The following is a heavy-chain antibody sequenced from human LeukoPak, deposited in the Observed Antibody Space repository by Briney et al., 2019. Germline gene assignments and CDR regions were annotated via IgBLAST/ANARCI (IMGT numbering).Heavy chain of an antibody. J-gene: IGHJ4*02. Sequence: GGSLRLSCAASGFTFSSYSMNWVRQAPGKGLEWVSSISSSSSYIYYADSVKGRFTISRDKAKNSLYLQMNSLRAEDTAVYYCARGGAWFGESYDYWGQGTLVTVSS. CDR1: GFTFSSYS. D-gene: IGHD3-10*01. CDR3: ARGGAWFGESYDY. V-gene: IGHV3-21*01. CDR2: ISSSSSYI.